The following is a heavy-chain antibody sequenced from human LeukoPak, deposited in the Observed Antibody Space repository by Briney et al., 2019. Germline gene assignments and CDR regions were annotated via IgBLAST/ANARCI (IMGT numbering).Heavy chain of an antibody. CDR3: ARDVMGATSDALDI. J-gene: IGHJ3*02. CDR2: ISYDGSNK. V-gene: IGHV3-30*04. Sequence: GGSLRLSCAASGFTFSSYAMHWVRQAPGKGLEWVAVISYDGSNKYYADSVKGRFTISRDNSKNTLYVQTNSLRGDDTAVYYCARDVMGATSDALDIWGQGTMVSVSS. D-gene: IGHD1-26*01. CDR1: GFTFSSYA.